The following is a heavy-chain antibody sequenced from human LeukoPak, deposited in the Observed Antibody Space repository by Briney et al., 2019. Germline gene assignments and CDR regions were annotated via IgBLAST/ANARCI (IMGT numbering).Heavy chain of an antibody. CDR2: IHPNSGDT. CDR3: ARDGSNWSSLHF. CDR1: GYTFTAFP. Sequence: ASVKVSCKASGYTFTAFPIHWVRQAPGQGLEWMGRIHPNSGDTNYVQRFQGRVTMTRDTSINTVFLDLSRLRSDDTAVYYCARDGSNWSSLHFWGQGTLLTVSS. D-gene: IGHD6-13*01. J-gene: IGHJ4*02. V-gene: IGHV1-2*06.